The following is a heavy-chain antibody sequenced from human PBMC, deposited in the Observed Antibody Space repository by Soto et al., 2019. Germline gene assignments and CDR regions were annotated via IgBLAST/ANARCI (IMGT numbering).Heavy chain of an antibody. CDR3: AKDRGSSGPRTLI. CDR2: IIPIFGTA. J-gene: IGHJ3*02. Sequence: GASVKVSCKASGGTFSSYAISWVRQAPGQGLEWMGGIIPIFGTANYAQKFQGRVTITADESTSTAYMELSSLRSEDTAVYYCAKDRGSSGPRTLIWGQGTMVTVSS. V-gene: IGHV1-69*13. CDR1: GGTFSSYA. D-gene: IGHD6-13*01.